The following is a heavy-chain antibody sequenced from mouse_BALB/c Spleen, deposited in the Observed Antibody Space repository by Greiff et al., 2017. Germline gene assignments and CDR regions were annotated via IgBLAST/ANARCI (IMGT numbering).Heavy chain of an antibody. CDR2: IWAGGST. CDR3: ARDRSPLITTKYFDY. D-gene: IGHD1-1*01. Sequence: VQGVESGPGLVAPSQSLSITCTVSGFSLTSYGVHWVRQPPGKGLEWLGVIWAGGSTNYNSALMSRLSISKDNSKSQVFLKMNSLQTDDTAMYYCARDRSPLITTKYFDYWGQGTTLTVSS. V-gene: IGHV2-9*02. J-gene: IGHJ2*01. CDR1: GFSLTSYG.